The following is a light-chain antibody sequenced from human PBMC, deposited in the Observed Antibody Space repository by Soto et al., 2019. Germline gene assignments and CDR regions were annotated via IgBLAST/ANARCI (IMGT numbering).Light chain of an antibody. CDR1: QGISSY. J-gene: IGKJ5*01. Sequence: AIRMTQCPSSLSASTGDRVTIPCRASQGISSYLAWYQQKPGKAPKLLIYAASTLQSGVPSRFSGSGSGTDFTITIRSLQPEDYATYYCQQSYRTPTFGQGTRLENK. CDR2: AAS. CDR3: QQSYRTPT. V-gene: IGKV1-8*01.